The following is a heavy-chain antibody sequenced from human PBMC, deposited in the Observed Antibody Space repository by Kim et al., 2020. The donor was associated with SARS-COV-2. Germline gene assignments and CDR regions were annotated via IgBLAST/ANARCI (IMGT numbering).Heavy chain of an antibody. CDR3: ARDRPGYVD. Sequence: GTANYAQKFQGRVTITADESTSTAYMELSSLRSEDTAVYYCARDRPGYVDWGQGTLVTVSS. V-gene: IGHV1-69*01. J-gene: IGHJ4*02. CDR2: GTA. D-gene: IGHD3-16*01.